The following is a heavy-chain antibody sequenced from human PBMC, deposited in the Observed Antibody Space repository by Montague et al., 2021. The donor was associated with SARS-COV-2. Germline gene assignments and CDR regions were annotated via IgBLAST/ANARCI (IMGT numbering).Heavy chain of an antibody. V-gene: IGHV3-30-3*01. CDR1: GFTFSSYA. CDR2: ISYDGSNK. J-gene: IGHJ4*02. D-gene: IGHD6-13*01. Sequence: SRRLSWSASGFTFSSYAMHWVRQAPGKGLEWVAVISYDGSNKYYADSVKGRFTISRDDSKNTLYLQMNSLRAEDTAVYYCARDQQLAVDYWGQGTLVTVSS. CDR3: ARDQQLAVDY.